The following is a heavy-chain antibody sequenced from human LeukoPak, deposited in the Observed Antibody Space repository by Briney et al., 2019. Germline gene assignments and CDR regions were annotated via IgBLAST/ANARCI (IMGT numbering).Heavy chain of an antibody. CDR3: ARTGGIYDSSGYYY. D-gene: IGHD3-22*01. CDR1: GGSFSGYY. Sequence: SETLSLTCAVYGGSFSGYYWSWIRQPPGKGLEWIGEINHSGNTNYNPSLKSRVTISLDTSKNQFSLKLSSVTAADTAVYYCARTGGIYDSSGYYYWGQGTLVTVSS. V-gene: IGHV4-34*01. J-gene: IGHJ4*02. CDR2: INHSGNT.